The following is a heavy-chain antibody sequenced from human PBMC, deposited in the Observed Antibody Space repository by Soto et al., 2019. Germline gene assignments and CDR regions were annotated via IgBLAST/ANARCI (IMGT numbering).Heavy chain of an antibody. CDR2: LWADGSRQ. J-gene: IGHJ4*02. CDR3: VRGTCYLGLSDN. D-gene: IGHD3-9*01. CDR1: GFAFSADA. V-gene: IGHV3-33*01. Sequence: QVQLVESGGGVIQPGKSLRLSCAASGFAFSADAMHWVRQATGKGLEWVAVLWADGSRQFYLDSVKGRFSISRDNSKNTLYLQMNNLRIYDTAKYFCVRGTCYLGLSDNWGQGTLVSVSS.